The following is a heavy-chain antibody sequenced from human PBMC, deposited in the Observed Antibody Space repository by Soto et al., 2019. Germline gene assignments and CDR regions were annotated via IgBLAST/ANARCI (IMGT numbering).Heavy chain of an antibody. CDR3: ARRGDGMDV. Sequence: QVQVVQSGAEEKKPGASVKVSCRASGYTFTNYAIHWVCQAPGQRLEWMGWISPGNGNTKYSQKFQGRVTITGDTSASTAYRELSRLRSEDTAVYYCARRGDGMDVWGQGTTVTVSS. D-gene: IGHD3-10*01. CDR1: GYTFTNYA. CDR2: ISPGNGNT. J-gene: IGHJ6*02. V-gene: IGHV1-3*05.